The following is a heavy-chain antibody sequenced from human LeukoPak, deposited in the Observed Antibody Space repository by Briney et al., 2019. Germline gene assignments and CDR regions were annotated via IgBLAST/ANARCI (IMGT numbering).Heavy chain of an antibody. D-gene: IGHD4-17*01. CDR3: AREATTVTLPDY. Sequence: GGSLRLSCAASGFTFSSYSMNWVRQAPGKGLEWVSSISSSSSSYIYYTDSVKGRFTISRDNSKNTLFLQMGSLRAEDMALYYCAREATTVTLPDYWGQGTLVTVSS. V-gene: IGHV3-21*01. CDR1: GFTFSSYS. J-gene: IGHJ4*02. CDR2: ISSSSSSYI.